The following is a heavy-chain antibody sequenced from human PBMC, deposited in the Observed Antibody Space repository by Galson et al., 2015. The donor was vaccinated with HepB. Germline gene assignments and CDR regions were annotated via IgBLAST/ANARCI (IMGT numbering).Heavy chain of an antibody. CDR3: ATAEGWRYYDSSGFGDRAFDI. V-gene: IGHV1-24*01. J-gene: IGHJ3*02. CDR2: FDPEDGET. D-gene: IGHD3-22*01. CDR1: GYTLTELS. Sequence: SVKVSCKVSGYTLTELSMHWVRQAPGKGLEWMGGFDPEDGETIYAQKFQSRVTMTEDTSTDTAYMELSSLRSEDTAVYYCATAEGWRYYDSSGFGDRAFDIWGQGTMVTVSS.